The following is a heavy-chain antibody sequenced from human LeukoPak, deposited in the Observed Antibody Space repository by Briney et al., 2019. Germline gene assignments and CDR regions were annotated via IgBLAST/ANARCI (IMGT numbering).Heavy chain of an antibody. CDR2: IYPGDSDT. CDR3: ARPSHSSIAAPGY. J-gene: IGHJ4*02. D-gene: IGHD6-6*01. V-gene: IGHV5-51*01. CDR1: GYSFTSYW. Sequence: GESLKISCKGSGYSFTSYWIAWVRQLPGKGLEWMGIIYPGDSDTRYRPSFQGQATISADTAISTAYRQCSIRNAADTAMYYCARPSHSSIAAPGYWGQGTLVTVSS.